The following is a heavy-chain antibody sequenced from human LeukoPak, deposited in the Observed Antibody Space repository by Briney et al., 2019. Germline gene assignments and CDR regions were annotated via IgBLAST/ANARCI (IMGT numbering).Heavy chain of an antibody. Sequence: PGRSLRLSCAASGFTFSSYGMHWVRQAPGKGLEWVAVISYDGSNKYYADSVKGRFTISRDNSKNTLYLQMNSLRAEDTAVYYCAKDFHLAAAGYYFDYWGQGTLVTASS. D-gene: IGHD6-13*01. V-gene: IGHV3-30*18. CDR2: ISYDGSNK. CDR1: GFTFSSYG. CDR3: AKDFHLAAAGYYFDY. J-gene: IGHJ4*02.